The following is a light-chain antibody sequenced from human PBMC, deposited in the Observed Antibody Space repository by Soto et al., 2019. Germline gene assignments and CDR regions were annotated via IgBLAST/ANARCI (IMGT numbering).Light chain of an antibody. CDR3: QQRYIWPPLT. CDR1: QSVRTC. Sequence: EIVLTQSPATLSLSPGERATLSCRASQSVRTCLAWYQQKPGQAPRLLIYDASNRATGIPARFSGNGSGTDFTLTISSLEPEDFAVYYCQQRYIWPPLTFGGGTRVEI. J-gene: IGKJ4*01. CDR2: DAS. V-gene: IGKV3-11*01.